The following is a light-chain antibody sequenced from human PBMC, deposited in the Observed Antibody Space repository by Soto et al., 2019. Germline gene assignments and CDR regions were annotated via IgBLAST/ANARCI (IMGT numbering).Light chain of an antibody. V-gene: IGLV1-40*01. CDR2: GNS. J-gene: IGLJ3*02. CDR1: SSNIGAGYD. CDR3: QSYDSSLSKV. Sequence: QSVLTQPPSVSGAPGQRVNISCNGSSSNIGAGYDVQWYQQLPGTAPKLLIYGNSNRPSGVPDRFTGSKSGTSASLAITGLQAEDEADYYCQSYDSSLSKVFGGGAKLTVL.